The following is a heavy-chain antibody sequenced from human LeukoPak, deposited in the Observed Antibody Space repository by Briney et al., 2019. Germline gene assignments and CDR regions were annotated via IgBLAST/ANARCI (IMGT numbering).Heavy chain of an antibody. J-gene: IGHJ4*02. Sequence: GGSLTLSCAASGFSFSVYSLNWVRQAPGKGLEWVSCISGDSRYIYYADSLKVRSTISRDNAQNSLYLHMNNLRAEDTAVYYCARGPFSSSWSELDYWGQGTLVTVSS. CDR2: ISGDSRYI. D-gene: IGHD6-13*01. V-gene: IGHV3-21*06. CDR1: GFSFSVYS. CDR3: ARGPFSSSWSELDY.